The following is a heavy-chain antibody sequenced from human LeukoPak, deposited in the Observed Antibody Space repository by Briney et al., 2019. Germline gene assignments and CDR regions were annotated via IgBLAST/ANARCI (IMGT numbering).Heavy chain of an antibody. J-gene: IGHJ4*02. CDR1: GGSISSGSYY. CDR2: IYTSGST. V-gene: IGHV4-61*02. D-gene: IGHD5-24*01. Sequence: PSETLSLTCTVSGGSISSGSYYWSWIRQPAGKGLEWIGRIYTSGSTNYNPSLKSRVTISVDTSKNQFSLKLSSVTAADTAVYYCARRGDGYNYWDYWGQGTLVTVSS. CDR3: ARRGDGYNYWDY.